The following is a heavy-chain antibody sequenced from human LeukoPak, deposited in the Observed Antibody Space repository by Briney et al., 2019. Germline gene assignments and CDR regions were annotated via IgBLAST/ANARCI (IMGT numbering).Heavy chain of an antibody. Sequence: PGGSLRLSCAASGFTVSSNYMSWVRQAPGKGLEWVSVIYSGGSTYYADSVKGRFTISRDNSKNTLYLQMNSLRAEGTAVYYCAREPDNYLSYYMDVWGKGTTVTISS. V-gene: IGHV3-53*01. CDR3: AREPDNYLSYYMDV. CDR1: GFTVSSNY. CDR2: IYSGGST. J-gene: IGHJ6*03. D-gene: IGHD5-24*01.